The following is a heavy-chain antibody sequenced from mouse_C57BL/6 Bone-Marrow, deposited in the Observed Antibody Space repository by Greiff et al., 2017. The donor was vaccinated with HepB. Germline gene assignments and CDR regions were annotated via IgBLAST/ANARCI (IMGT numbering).Heavy chain of an antibody. CDR1: GYTFTDYY. V-gene: IGHV1-26*01. D-gene: IGHD2-1*01. J-gene: IGHJ2*01. CDR2: INPNNGGT. Sequence: EVQLQQSGPELVKPGASVKISCKASGYTFTDYYMNWVKQSHGKSLEWIGDINPNNGGTSYNQKFKGKATLTVDKSSSTAYMELRSLTSEDSAVYYCARTLYYGNYSSDYWGQGTTLTVSS. CDR3: ARTLYYGNYSSDY.